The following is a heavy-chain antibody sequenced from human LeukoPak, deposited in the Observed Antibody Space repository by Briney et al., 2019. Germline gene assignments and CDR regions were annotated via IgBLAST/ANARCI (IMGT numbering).Heavy chain of an antibody. CDR1: GFTLSSYW. V-gene: IGHV3-7*03. Sequence: GGSLRLSCAASGFTLSSYWMSWVRQAPGKGREWVANIKQDGSEKNYVDSVKGRFTSSRDNAKNSLLLQMDSLRAEDTAVYYCARDDGYGSGSLNPYYYYGMDVWGKGTTVTVSS. D-gene: IGHD3-10*01. CDR3: ARDDGYGSGSLNPYYYYGMDV. CDR2: IKQDGSEK. J-gene: IGHJ6*04.